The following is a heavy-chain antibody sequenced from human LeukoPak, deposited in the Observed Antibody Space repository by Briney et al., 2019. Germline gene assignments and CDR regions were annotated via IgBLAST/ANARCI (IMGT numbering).Heavy chain of an antibody. V-gene: IGHV1-2*04. D-gene: IGHD1-7*01. CDR2: INPNSGGT. CDR1: GYTFTGYY. Sequence: GASVKVSCKASGYTFTGYYMHWVRQAPGEGLEWMGWINPNSGGTNYAQKFQGWVTMTRDTSISTAYMELSRLRSDDTAVYYCALYNWNSKRDFDHWGQGTLVTVSS. CDR3: ALYNWNSKRDFDH. J-gene: IGHJ4*02.